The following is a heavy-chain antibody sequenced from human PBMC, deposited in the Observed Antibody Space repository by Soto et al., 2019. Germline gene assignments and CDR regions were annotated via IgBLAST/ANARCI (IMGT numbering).Heavy chain of an antibody. CDR1: GFTFSSYA. CDR2: ISYDGSNK. Sequence: GGSLRLSCAASGFTFSSYAMHWVRQAPGKGLEWVAVISYDGSNKYYADSVKGRFTSSRDNSKNTLYLQMNSLRAEDTAVYYCSRGGGSSDYVWGSTTARDAFDIWGQGTMVTVSS. D-gene: IGHD3-16*01. V-gene: IGHV3-30-3*01. J-gene: IGHJ3*02. CDR3: SRGGGSSDYVWGSTTARDAFDI.